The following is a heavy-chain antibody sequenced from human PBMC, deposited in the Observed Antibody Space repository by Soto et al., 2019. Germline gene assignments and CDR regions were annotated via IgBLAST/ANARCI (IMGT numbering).Heavy chain of an antibody. CDR2: VYYTGTT. J-gene: IGHJ5*02. D-gene: IGHD2-2*01. CDR1: GGSISSSSYY. V-gene: IGHV4-39*02. CDR3: ARLNGAYFSSTYNWFDP. Sequence: PSETLSLTCNVSGGSISSSSYYWGWIRQPPGKGLEWIGSVYYTGTTYYNPSLKSRVTISVDTSKNHFSLKVTSLTAADTSVYYCARLNGAYFSSTYNWFDPWGEGIQVTVSS.